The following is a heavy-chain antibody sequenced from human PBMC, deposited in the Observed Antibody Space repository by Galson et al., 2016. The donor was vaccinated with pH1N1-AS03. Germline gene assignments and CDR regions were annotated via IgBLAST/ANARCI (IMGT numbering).Heavy chain of an antibody. J-gene: IGHJ3*02. CDR1: DSTFSTFG. Sequence: SVKVSCKASDSTFSTFGFGWVRQAPGQGLEWMGWISAYNGNTKYAQRVQGRATMTSDTSTTTAYLELRSLRPDDTAVYHCASGTSDAFDIWGQGTMVTVSS. CDR3: ASGTSDAFDI. D-gene: IGHD1-1*01. V-gene: IGHV1-18*04. CDR2: ISAYNGNT.